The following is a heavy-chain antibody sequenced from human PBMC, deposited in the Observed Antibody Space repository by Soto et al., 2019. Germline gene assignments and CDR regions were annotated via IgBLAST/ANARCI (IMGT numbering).Heavy chain of an antibody. CDR2: IYHSGST. V-gene: IGHV4-4*02. CDR1: ACSISSSNW. J-gene: IGHJ4*02. D-gene: IGHD4-17*01. Sequence: SETLSLTCVVSACSISSSNWWSWVRQPPGKGLEWIGKIYHSGSTNYNPSLKSRVTVSIDRSKNQFSLKLSSVTAADTAVYYCARSPTVTTMYYFDYWGQGTLVTVSS. CDR3: ARSPTVTTMYYFDY.